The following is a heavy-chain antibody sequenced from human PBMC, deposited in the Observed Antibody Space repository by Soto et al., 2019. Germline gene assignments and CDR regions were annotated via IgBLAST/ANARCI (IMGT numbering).Heavy chain of an antibody. D-gene: IGHD3-16*01. J-gene: IGHJ6*02. CDR3: AKEGGNHYYYFGMGV. Sequence: QVQLQQSGPGLVKPSQTLSLTCAISGDSVSSNSAAWSWIRQSPSRGLEWLGRTFYRSKWYNDYAVFVKGRITLNPGTSKNQFSLQVNFVAPGDTAVYYCAKEGGNHYYYFGMGVWGPGTTVTVSS. V-gene: IGHV6-1*01. CDR1: GDSVSSNSAA. CDR2: TFYRSKWYN.